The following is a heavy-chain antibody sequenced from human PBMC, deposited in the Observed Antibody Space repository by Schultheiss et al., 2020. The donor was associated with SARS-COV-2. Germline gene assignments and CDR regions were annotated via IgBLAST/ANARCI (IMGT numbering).Heavy chain of an antibody. CDR2: INHSGTT. CDR3: AKTIPNSGLE. V-gene: IGHV4-34*01. CDR1: GGSFRDYY. D-gene: IGHD6-19*01. J-gene: IGHJ4*02. Sequence: SETLSLTCAVSGGSFRDYYWSWIRQPPGKGLEWVGEINHSGTTNNNPSLNSRVTISADTSKSQFSLRLTSVTAADTAVYYCAKTIPNSGLEWGQGTLVTVSS.